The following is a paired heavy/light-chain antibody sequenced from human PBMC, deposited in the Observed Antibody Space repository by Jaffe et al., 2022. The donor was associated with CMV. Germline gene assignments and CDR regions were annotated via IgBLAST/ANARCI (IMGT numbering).Heavy chain of an antibody. J-gene: IGHJ4*02. CDR2: IYYSGST. CDR1: GASISNSDYY. CDR3: ARLIRSPSSGYSNYFDY. Sequence: QLQLQESGPGLVKPSETLSLTCTVSGASISNSDYYWGWIRQPPEKGLEWIGNIYYSGSTYYNPSLKSRVTISVDTSNNQFSLKLSSVTATDTAFYYCARLIRSPSSGYSNYFDYWGQGTLVTVSS. V-gene: IGHV4-39*01. D-gene: IGHD3-22*01.
Light chain of an antibody. CDR1: SGHSSYA. V-gene: IGLV4-69*01. J-gene: IGLJ3*02. Sequence: QLVLTQSPSASASLGASVKLTCTLSSGHSSYAIAWHRQQPGKGPRYMMKLNSDGSHSKGDGIPDRFSGSSSGAERYLTISSLQSEDEADYYCQTWGAGIQVFGGGTKLTVL. CDR3: QTWGAGIQV. CDR2: LNSDGSH.